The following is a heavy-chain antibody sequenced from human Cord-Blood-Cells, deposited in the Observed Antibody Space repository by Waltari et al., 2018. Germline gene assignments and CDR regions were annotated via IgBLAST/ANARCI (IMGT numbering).Heavy chain of an antibody. CDR2: INHSGST. Sequence: QVQLQQVRAALSKTSETLSLTCAVSGASFSGYSWSGIRQPPGKGLEWIGEINHSGSTNYNPSLKSRVTISVDTSKNQFSLKLSSVTAADTAVYYCARVYYDYVYGMDVWGQGTTVTVSS. D-gene: IGHD3-16*01. CDR1: GASFSGYS. J-gene: IGHJ6*02. CDR3: ARVYYDYVYGMDV. V-gene: IGHV4-34*01.